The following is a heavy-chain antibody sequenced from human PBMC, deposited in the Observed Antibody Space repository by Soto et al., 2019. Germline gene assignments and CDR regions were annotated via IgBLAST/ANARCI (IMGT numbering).Heavy chain of an antibody. CDR2: IYYSGST. Sequence: QVQLQESGPGLLKPSESLSLTCTVSGGSTSSYYWSWIRQPPGKGLEWIGYIYYSGSTNYNPSLKSRVTISVDTSKNQFSLKLSSVTAADTAVYYCARGSAAIMVDWGQGTLVTVSS. V-gene: IGHV4-59*01. CDR1: GGSTSSYY. CDR3: ARGSAAIMVD. J-gene: IGHJ4*02. D-gene: IGHD2-2*01.